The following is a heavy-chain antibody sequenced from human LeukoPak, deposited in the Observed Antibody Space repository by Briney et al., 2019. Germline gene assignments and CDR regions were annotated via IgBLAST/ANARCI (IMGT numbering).Heavy chain of an antibody. V-gene: IGHV1-18*01. D-gene: IGHD3-16*02. CDR2: SGDNDNT. CDR1: GYTFTSYT. CDR3: ARFKLSSHYFYMGV. J-gene: IGHJ6*03. Sequence: ASVKVSCKASGYTFTSYTIRWVRQAPGQGLEWISGDNDNTNYAQKFQGRVTMTTDTSTSTAYMELRSLRSDDTAVYYCARFKLSSHYFYMGVWGKGTTVTVSS.